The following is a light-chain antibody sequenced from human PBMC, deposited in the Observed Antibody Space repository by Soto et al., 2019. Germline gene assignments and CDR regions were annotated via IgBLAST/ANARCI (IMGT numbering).Light chain of an antibody. CDR3: SAWDNILNAWV. V-gene: IGLV1-44*01. CDR1: ISNIGSNT. Sequence: QSVLTQPPSASGTPGQSVTISCSGGISNIGSNTVNWYQQLPGTAPRLLIYSNIYRPSGIPDRISGSYSGTSASLAISGLQSEDEADYYCSAWDNILNAWVFGGGTKLTV. J-gene: IGLJ3*02. CDR2: SNI.